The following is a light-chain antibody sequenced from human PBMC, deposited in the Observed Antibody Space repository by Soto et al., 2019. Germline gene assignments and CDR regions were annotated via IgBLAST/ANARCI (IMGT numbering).Light chain of an antibody. Sequence: IQMTQSPSTLSAAVGDTVSITCRASQSISSWLAWYQQKPGKAPKLLIYAASTLQSGVPSRFSGSGSGTDFTLTISCLQSEDFATYYCQQYYSYPHTFGQGTRLEIK. V-gene: IGKV1-5*01. J-gene: IGKJ5*01. CDR3: QQYYSYPHT. CDR2: AAS. CDR1: QSISSW.